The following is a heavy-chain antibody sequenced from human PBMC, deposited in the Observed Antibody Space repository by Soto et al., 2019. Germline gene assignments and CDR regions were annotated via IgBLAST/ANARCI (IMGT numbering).Heavy chain of an antibody. CDR1: GGTFSSYA. V-gene: IGHV1-69*13. CDR3: ARDPGYCSSTSCPAWDDY. D-gene: IGHD2-2*01. Sequence: SVKVSCKASGGTFSSYAISWVRQAPGQGLEWMGGITPIFGTANYAQKFQGRVTITADESSSTAYMELSSLRSEDTAVYYCARDPGYCSSTSCPAWDDYWGQGTLVTVSS. CDR2: ITPIFGTA. J-gene: IGHJ4*02.